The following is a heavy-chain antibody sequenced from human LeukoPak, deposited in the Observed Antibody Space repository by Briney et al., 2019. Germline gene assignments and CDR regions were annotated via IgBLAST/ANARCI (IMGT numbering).Heavy chain of an antibody. D-gene: IGHD3-10*01. V-gene: IGHV3-23*01. Sequence: PGGSLRLSCAASGFTFSSYAMNWVRQAPGKGLEWVSTISGSSGSKHYADSVEGRFTISRDNSKNTVYLQMNSLRAEDTAIYYCAKLTSASGAYGVDVWGQGTTVTVSS. CDR1: GFTFSSYA. J-gene: IGHJ6*02. CDR3: AKLTSASGAYGVDV. CDR2: ISGSSGSK.